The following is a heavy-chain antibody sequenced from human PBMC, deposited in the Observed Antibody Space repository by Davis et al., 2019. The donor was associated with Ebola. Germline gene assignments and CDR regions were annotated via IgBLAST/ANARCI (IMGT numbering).Heavy chain of an antibody. Sequence: SETLSLTCTVSGGSISSSSYYWGWIRQPPGKGLEWIGSIYYSGSTYYNPSLKSRVTISVDTSKNQFSLKLSSVTAADTAVYYCARHLPYSSSWPAIDYWGQGTLVTVSS. J-gene: IGHJ4*02. CDR2: IYYSGST. CDR1: GGSISSSSYY. V-gene: IGHV4-39*01. D-gene: IGHD6-13*01. CDR3: ARHLPYSSSWPAIDY.